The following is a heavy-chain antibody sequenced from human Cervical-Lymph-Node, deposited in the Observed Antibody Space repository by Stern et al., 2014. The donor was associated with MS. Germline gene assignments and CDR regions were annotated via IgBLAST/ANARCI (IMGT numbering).Heavy chain of an antibody. V-gene: IGHV1-18*01. CDR3: ARDGAYYYDSSGDLDY. J-gene: IGHJ4*02. D-gene: IGHD3-22*01. CDR2: ISTYSAT. Sequence: QVQLVQSGAEVKMPGTSVKVSCKTSGYTFTSYGITWVRQAPGQGLEWVGWISTYSATNYARSLRNRITMTTDTSTNTAYMELRNLQPDDTAVYYCARDGAYYYDSSGDLDYWGQGTLVTVSS. CDR1: GYTFTSYG.